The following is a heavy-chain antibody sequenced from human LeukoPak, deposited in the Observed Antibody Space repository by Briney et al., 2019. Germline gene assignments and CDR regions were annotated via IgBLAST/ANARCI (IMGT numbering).Heavy chain of an antibody. CDR3: ARSYYDSYPGGAIDI. Sequence: PSETLSLTCTVSGGSISSISYYWGWIRQPPGKGLEWIGSIYYSGNTYYNPSLKSRVTMSVDTSKNQFSLNLSSVTAADTAVYYCARSYYDSYPGGAIDIWGQGTMVTVSS. CDR1: GGSISSISYY. J-gene: IGHJ3*02. D-gene: IGHD3-22*01. V-gene: IGHV4-39*01. CDR2: IYYSGNT.